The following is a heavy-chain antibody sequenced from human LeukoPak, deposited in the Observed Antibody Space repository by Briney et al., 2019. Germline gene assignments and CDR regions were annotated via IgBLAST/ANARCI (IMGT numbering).Heavy chain of an antibody. CDR2: ISYDGSDK. CDR3: AKNGDTMLVVATPFDC. CDR1: GFSFNSYG. D-gene: IGHD3-22*01. V-gene: IGHV3-30*18. J-gene: IGHJ4*02. Sequence: PGGSLRLSCAASGFSFNSYGMHWVRQAPGKGLEWVAVISYDGSDKYYADSVKGRFTISRDSSKDTLYLQMNSLRAEDTAVYYCAKNGDTMLVVATPFDCWGQGTLVTVSS.